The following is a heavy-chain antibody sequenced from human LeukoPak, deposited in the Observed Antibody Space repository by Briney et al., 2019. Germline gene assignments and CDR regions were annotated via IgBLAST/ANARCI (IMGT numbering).Heavy chain of an antibody. CDR3: AREGNYDSSGYLDY. CDR2: IYSGGST. V-gene: IGHV3-66*01. Sequence: GGSLRLSCAASGFTVSSNYMSWVRQAPGKGLEWVSVIYSGGSTYYADSVKGRFTISRDNSKNTRYLQMNSLRAEDTAVYYCAREGNYDSSGYLDYWGQGTLVTVSS. CDR1: GFTVSSNY. J-gene: IGHJ4*02. D-gene: IGHD3-22*01.